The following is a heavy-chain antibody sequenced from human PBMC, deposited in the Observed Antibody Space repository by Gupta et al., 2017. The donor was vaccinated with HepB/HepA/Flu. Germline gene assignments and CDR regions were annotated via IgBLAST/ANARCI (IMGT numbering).Heavy chain of an antibody. CDR1: GFTFTSYG. V-gene: IGHV3-30*18. CDR3: AKGGATSGMDV. J-gene: IGHJ6*02. Sequence: QVQLVESGGGVVQPGRSLRLSCAASGFTFTSYGMHWVRQAPGKGLEWVAVISYDGSNKYYADSVKGRFTISRDNSKNTLYLQMNSLRAEDTAVYYCAKGGATSGMDVWGQGTTVTVSS. CDR2: ISYDGSNK. D-gene: IGHD5-12*01.